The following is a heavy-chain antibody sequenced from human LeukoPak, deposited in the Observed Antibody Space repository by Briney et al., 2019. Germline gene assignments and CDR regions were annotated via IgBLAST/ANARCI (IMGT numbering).Heavy chain of an antibody. V-gene: IGHV1-58*02. CDR1: GFTFTSSA. CDR3: AATREDDWSFDY. CDR2: IVVGSGNT. Sequence: SVKVSCKASGFTFTSSAMQWVRQARGQRLEWIGWIVVGSGNTNYAQKFQERVTITRDMSTSTAYMELSSLRSEDTAVYYCAATREDDWSFDYWGQGTLVTVSS. D-gene: IGHD3-9*01. J-gene: IGHJ4*02.